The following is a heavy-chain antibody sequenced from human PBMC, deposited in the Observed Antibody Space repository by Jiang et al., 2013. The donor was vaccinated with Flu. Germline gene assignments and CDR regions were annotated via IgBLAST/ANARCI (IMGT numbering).Heavy chain of an antibody. V-gene: IGHV1-46*03. CDR3: ARDVVRGVISGMDV. J-gene: IGHJ6*01. CDR1: GYTFTSYY. CDR2: INPSGGST. D-gene: IGHD3-10*01. Sequence: GAEVKKPGASVKVSCKASGYTFTSYYMHWVRQAPGQGLEWMGIINPSGGSTSYAQKFQGRVTMTRDTSTSTVYMELSSLRSEDTAVYYCARDVVRGVISGMDVWGPRDHGHRLL.